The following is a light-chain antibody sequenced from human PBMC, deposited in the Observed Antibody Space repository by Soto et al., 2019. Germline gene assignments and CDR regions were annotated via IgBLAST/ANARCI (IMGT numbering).Light chain of an antibody. J-gene: IGKJ3*01. CDR3: QQYDNLP. V-gene: IGKV1-33*01. CDR1: QDISNY. CDR2: DAS. Sequence: DIQMTQSPSSLSASVGDRVTITCQASQDISNYLNWYQQKPGKAPKLLIYDASNLETGVPSRFSGSGSGTDFTFTISSLQPEDIATYYRQQYDNLPFGPGTKVDIK.